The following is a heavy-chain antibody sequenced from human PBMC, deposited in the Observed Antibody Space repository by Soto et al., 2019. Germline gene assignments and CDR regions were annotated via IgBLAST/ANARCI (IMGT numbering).Heavy chain of an antibody. J-gene: IGHJ4*02. V-gene: IGHV4-39*01. CDR3: ALQGYCSGLSCYPDY. D-gene: IGHD2-15*01. Sequence: SETLSLTCTVSGGSITSDSYYGGWVRQPPGKGLEWIGSIYYSGSTYYNPSLNSRVTVSLDTSKTLLSLKLNSVTAADTAVYYCALQGYCSGLSCYPDYWGQGTLVTVSS. CDR1: GGSITSDSYY. CDR2: IYYSGST.